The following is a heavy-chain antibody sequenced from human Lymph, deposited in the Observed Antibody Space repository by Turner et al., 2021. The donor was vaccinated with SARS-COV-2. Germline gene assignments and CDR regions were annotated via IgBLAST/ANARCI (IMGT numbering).Heavy chain of an antibody. J-gene: IGHJ6*02. D-gene: IGHD5-12*01. V-gene: IGHV3-33*01. Sequence: QVQLVESGGGVVQPGRSLRLSCAASGFTFSSYGMHWVRQAPGKGLEWVAVIWYDGSNKYYADSVKGRFTISRDNSKNTLYLQMNSLRAEDTAVYYCARVKGYNGYVLRYYYGMDVWGQGTTVTVSS. CDR2: IWYDGSNK. CDR3: ARVKGYNGYVLRYYYGMDV. CDR1: GFTFSSYG.